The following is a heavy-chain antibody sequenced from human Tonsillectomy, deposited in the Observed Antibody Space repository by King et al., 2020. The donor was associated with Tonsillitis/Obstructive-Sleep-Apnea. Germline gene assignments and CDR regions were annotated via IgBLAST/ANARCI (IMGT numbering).Heavy chain of an antibody. V-gene: IGHV1-2*02. D-gene: IGHD3-3*01. CDR3: ARGPYYDFWGGQSPYCDMAV. CDR2: INPNSGGT. Sequence: QLVQSGAEVKKPGASVKVSCKASEYTFTGHYTHWVRQAPGQGLEWMGWINPNSGGTNYAQKFQGRVTMTRETSISTAYMELSRLTSDDTAVYYCARGPYYDFWGGQSPYCDMAVWGQGTTVTVSS. J-gene: IGHJ6*02. CDR1: EYTFTGHY.